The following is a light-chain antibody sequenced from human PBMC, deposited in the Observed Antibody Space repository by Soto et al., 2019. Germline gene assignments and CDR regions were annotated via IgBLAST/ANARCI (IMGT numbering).Light chain of an antibody. V-gene: IGKV3-11*01. CDR2: DTS. CDR1: QTIRGL. CDR3: QQRHNWPIT. J-gene: IGKJ5*01. Sequence: EIVLTQSPATLSLSPGERATLSCRTSQTIRGLLNWYQQRPGQAPRLLIYDTSNRATDIPARFSVSGSGTVFILTISCLDPEDFGVYFCQQRHNWPITFGQGTRLDIK.